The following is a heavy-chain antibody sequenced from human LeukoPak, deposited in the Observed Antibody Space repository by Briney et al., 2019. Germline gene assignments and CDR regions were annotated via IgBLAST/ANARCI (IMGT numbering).Heavy chain of an antibody. CDR1: GFAFGSEA. D-gene: IGHD2-2*01. CDR2: ISPGGGTT. J-gene: IGHJ4*02. Sequence: PGGSLRLSCAVSGFAFGSEAMSWVRQSPARGLEWVASISPGGGTTYYADNVRGRFTISRDNSNNTLHVQMNSLRAEDTAVYFCAKDLGYCSSTSCHWDYWGQGTLVTVSS. V-gene: IGHV3-23*01. CDR3: AKDLGYCSSTSCHWDY.